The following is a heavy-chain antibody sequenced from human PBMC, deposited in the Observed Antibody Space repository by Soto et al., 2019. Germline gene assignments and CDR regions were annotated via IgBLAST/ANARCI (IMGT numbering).Heavy chain of an antibody. V-gene: IGHV4-31*03. CDR3: ARVWGGDCHPGMDV. CDR1: GGSISSGGYY. Sequence: QVQLQESGPGLVKPSQTLSLTCTVSGGSISSGGYYWSWIRQHPGKGLEWIGYIYYSGSTYYNPSLKSRVTISVDTSKNQRSLKLSSVTAADPAVYYCARVWGGDCHPGMDVCGQGTAVAVS. J-gene: IGHJ6*02. D-gene: IGHD2-21*02. CDR2: IYYSGST.